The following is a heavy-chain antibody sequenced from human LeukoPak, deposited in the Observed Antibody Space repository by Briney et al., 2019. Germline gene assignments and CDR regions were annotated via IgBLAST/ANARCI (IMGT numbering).Heavy chain of an antibody. Sequence: SETLSLTCTVSGGSISSYYWSWTRQPPGKGLEWIGYIYYSGSTNYNPSLKSRVTISVDTSKNQFSLKLSSVTAADTAVYYCARAGYGDYVGAFDIWGQGTMVTVSS. D-gene: IGHD4-17*01. V-gene: IGHV4-59*01. J-gene: IGHJ3*02. CDR2: IYYSGST. CDR1: GGSISSYY. CDR3: ARAGYGDYVGAFDI.